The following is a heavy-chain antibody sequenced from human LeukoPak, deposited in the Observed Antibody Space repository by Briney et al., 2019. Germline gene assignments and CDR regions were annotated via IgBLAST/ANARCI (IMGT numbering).Heavy chain of an antibody. V-gene: IGHV4-34*01. Sequence: TSETLSLTCAVYGGSFSGYYWSWIRQPPGKGLEWIGEINRSGSTNYNPSLKSRVTISVDTSKNQFSLKLSSVTAADTAVYYCARDTYDYYFDPWGQGTLVTVSS. J-gene: IGHJ5*02. CDR2: INRSGST. D-gene: IGHD5-12*01. CDR3: ARDTYDYYFDP. CDR1: GGSFSGYY.